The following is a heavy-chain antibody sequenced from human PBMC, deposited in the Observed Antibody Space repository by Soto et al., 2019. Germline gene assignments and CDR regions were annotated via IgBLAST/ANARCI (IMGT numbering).Heavy chain of an antibody. V-gene: IGHV1-69*01. CDR3: ARGGVDVVATSAFDY. D-gene: IGHD5-12*01. Sequence: QLVQSGAEVKKPGSSVKVSCKASGGTFNNYAISWVRQAPGQGLEWMGGIIPIIGTADYAHKFQGRLAISVDESTGTTFMELSSLRSEDTALYYCARGGVDVVATSAFDYWGQGTLVTVSS. CDR1: GGTFNNYA. CDR2: IIPIIGTA. J-gene: IGHJ4*02.